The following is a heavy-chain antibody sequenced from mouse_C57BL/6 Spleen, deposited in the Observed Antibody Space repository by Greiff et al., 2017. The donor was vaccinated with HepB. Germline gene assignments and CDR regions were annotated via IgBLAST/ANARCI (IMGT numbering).Heavy chain of an antibody. Sequence: VQRVESGPELVKPGASVKISCKASGYTFTDYYINWVKQRPGQGLEWIGWIFPGSGSTYYNEKFKGKATLTVDKSSSTAYMLLSSLTSEDSAVYFCARSGYYGSSRYAMDYWGQGTSVTVSS. J-gene: IGHJ4*01. D-gene: IGHD1-1*01. CDR2: IFPGSGST. V-gene: IGHV1-75*01. CDR3: ARSGYYGSSRYAMDY. CDR1: GYTFTDYY.